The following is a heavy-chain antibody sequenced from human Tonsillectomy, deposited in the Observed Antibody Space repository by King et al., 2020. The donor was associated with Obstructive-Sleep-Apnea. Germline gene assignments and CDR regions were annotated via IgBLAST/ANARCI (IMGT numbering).Heavy chain of an antibody. CDR3: AKEGAARPVDY. V-gene: IGHV3-30*18. Sequence: VQLVESGGGVVQPGRSLRLSCAASGFTFSSYGMHWVRQAPGKGLEWVAVISYDGSNKYYADSVKGRFTISRDNSKNTLYLQMNSLRAEDTAVYYCAKEGAARPVDYWGQGTLVTVSS. J-gene: IGHJ4*02. CDR2: ISYDGSNK. CDR1: GFTFSSYG. D-gene: IGHD6-6*01.